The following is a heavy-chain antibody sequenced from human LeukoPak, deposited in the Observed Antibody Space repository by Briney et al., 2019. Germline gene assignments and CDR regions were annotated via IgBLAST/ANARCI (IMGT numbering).Heavy chain of an antibody. CDR3: ARVTTVTTFDY. D-gene: IGHD4-11*01. J-gene: IGHJ4*02. V-gene: IGHV4-30-2*01. CDR1: GDSISSGGYS. CDR2: IYHSGTT. Sequence: SQTLSLTCAVSGDSISSGGYSWSWIRQPPGKGLEWIGYIYHSGTTYYNPSLKSRVTILVDRSKNQFSLKLGSVTAADTAVCYCARVTTVTTFDYWGQGTLVSVSS.